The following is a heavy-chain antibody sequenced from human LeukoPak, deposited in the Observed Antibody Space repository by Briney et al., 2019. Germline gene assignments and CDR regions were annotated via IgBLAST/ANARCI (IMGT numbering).Heavy chain of an antibody. CDR2: INPNSGGT. CDR1: GYTFTGYY. D-gene: IGHD2-15*01. V-gene: IGHV1-2*02. Sequence: ASVKVSCKASGYTFTGYYMHWVRQAPGQGLEWMGCINPNSGGTNYAQKFQGRVTMTRDTSISTAYMELSRLRSDDTAVYYCARDRGVDYCSGGSCSHYYYYMDVWGKGTTVTISS. J-gene: IGHJ6*03. CDR3: ARDRGVDYCSGGSCSHYYYYMDV.